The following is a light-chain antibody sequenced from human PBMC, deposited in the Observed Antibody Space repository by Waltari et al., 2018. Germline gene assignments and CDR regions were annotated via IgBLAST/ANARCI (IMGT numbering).Light chain of an antibody. CDR2: GTS. J-gene: IGKJ4*01. CDR1: QSVTSIS. CDR3: QQYDGSAVT. V-gene: IGKV3-20*01. Sequence: IVLTQSPDTLSLSPGERATLSCRASQSVTSISLAWYQQKPGQAPRLLIYGTSTRATGFPDRFSRSGSGTDFTLTISRLEPEDSAVYHCQQYDGSAVTFGGGTKVEIK.